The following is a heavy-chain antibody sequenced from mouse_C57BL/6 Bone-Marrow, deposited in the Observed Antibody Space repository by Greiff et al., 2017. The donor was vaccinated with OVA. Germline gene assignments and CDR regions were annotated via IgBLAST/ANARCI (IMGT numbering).Heavy chain of an antibody. Sequence: VQLQQSDAELVKPGASVKISCKVSGYTFTDYTIHWMKQRPEQGLAWIGYIYPRDGSTKYTEKFKGQATLPADKSSSTPYLQLSSLTSEDTAVYFCARRLYFSNWYVDVWGTGTTVTVSS. CDR1: GYTFTDYT. D-gene: IGHD2-5*01. CDR3: ARRLYFSNWYVDV. J-gene: IGHJ1*03. V-gene: IGHV1-78*01. CDR2: IYPRDGST.